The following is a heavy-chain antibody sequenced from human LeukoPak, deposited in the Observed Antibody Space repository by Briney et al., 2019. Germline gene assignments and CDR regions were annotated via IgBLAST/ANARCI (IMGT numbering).Heavy chain of an antibody. V-gene: IGHV1-69*05. J-gene: IGHJ6*03. D-gene: IGHD3-3*01. Sequence: ASVKVSCKASGGTFSSYAISWVRQAPGQGLEWMGGIIPIFGTASYAQKFQGRVTITTDESTSTAYMELSSLRSEDTAVYYCARAGISRDLIYMDVWGKGTTVTVSS. CDR3: ARAGISRDLIYMDV. CDR1: GGTFSSYA. CDR2: IIPIFGTA.